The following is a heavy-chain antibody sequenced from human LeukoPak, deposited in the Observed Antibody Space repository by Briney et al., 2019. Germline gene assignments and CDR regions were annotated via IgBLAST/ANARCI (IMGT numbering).Heavy chain of an antibody. CDR3: ARDQQYHRPAGWFDP. J-gene: IGHJ5*02. V-gene: IGHV4-61*02. D-gene: IGHD1-14*01. CDR2: IYTSGST. Sequence: SQTLSLTCTVSGGSISSGSYYWSWIRQPAGKGLEWIGRIYTSGSTYYNPSLESRVTISVDASKNQFSLELNSVTAADTAVYYCARDQQYHRPAGWFDPWGQGTLVTVSS. CDR1: GGSISSGSYY.